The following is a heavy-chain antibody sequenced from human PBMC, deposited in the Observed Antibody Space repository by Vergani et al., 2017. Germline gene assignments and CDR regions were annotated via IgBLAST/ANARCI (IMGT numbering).Heavy chain of an antibody. CDR3: ARHSTVEWLVKLGWIDP. Sequence: QLQLQESGPGLVKPSATLSLTCSVSGASIRSSNYYWGWIRQPPGKGLEWIASIYYSGSTYYNPSLKSRVTISVDTSKNQFSLKLSSVTAAAPAVYFCARHSTVEWLVKLGWIDPWGQGILVTVSS. CDR2: IYYSGST. J-gene: IGHJ5*02. D-gene: IGHD6-19*01. V-gene: IGHV4-39*01. CDR1: GASIRSSNYY.